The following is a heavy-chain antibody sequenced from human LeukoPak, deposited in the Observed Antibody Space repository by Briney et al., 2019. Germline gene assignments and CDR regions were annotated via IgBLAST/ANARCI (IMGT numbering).Heavy chain of an antibody. CDR1: GDSLSNSY. CDR2: IGDNGNT. J-gene: IGHJ4*02. Sequence: SETLSLTCTVSGDSLSNSYWNWIRQPPGKGLEWIGYIGDNGNTNYHPSLKSRVTISVDTSKNQFYLKLTSLTAADTAVYYCARERPHTYGYGDFDFWGQGALVTVSS. V-gene: IGHV4-59*01. CDR3: ARERPHTYGYGDFDF. D-gene: IGHD5-18*01.